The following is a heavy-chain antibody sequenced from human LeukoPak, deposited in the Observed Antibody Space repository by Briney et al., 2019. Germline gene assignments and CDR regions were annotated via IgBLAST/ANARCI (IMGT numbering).Heavy chain of an antibody. CDR3: ARGLNYYDSSVSY. V-gene: IGHV3-30*02. CDR2: IRYDGSKK. J-gene: IGHJ4*02. D-gene: IGHD3-22*01. CDR1: GFTFSSSG. Sequence: GGSLRLSCAASGFTFSSSGMHWVRRAPGKGLEWVAFIRYDGSKKYYADSVKGRFTFSRDNSKNTLYLQMNSLRAEDTAVYYCARGLNYYDSSVSYWGQGTLVTVSS.